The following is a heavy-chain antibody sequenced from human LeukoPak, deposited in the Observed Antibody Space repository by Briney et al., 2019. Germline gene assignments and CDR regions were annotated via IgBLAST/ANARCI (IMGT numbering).Heavy chain of an antibody. Sequence: PGGSLRLSCVASGFTVSSSYMSWVRQAPGRGLDWVSVIYSGGSTHYAGSVKGRFTISRDDSKNTVFLQMNSLRAEDTAMYYCARGYNSGTYSTGYFGPWGQGTRVIVSS. V-gene: IGHV3-66*01. D-gene: IGHD3-10*01. CDR3: ARGYNSGTYSTGYFGP. CDR1: GFTVSSSY. J-gene: IGHJ5*02. CDR2: IYSGGST.